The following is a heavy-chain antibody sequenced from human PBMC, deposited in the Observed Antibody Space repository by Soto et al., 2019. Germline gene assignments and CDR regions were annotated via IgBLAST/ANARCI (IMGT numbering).Heavy chain of an antibody. CDR1: GYTFTSYD. V-gene: IGHV1-8*01. CDR2: MNPNSGNT. J-gene: IGHJ4*02. Sequence: QVQLVQSGAEVKKPGASVKVSCKASGYTFTSYDINWVRQATGQGLEWMGWMNPNSGNTGYAQKFQGRVTMTRNTSISTADMELSSLRSEDTAVDYCATPGVVVAASRLHFDYWGQGTLVTVSS. D-gene: IGHD2-15*01. CDR3: ATPGVVVAASRLHFDY.